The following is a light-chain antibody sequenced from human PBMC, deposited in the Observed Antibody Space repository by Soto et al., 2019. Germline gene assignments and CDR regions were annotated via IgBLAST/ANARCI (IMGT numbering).Light chain of an antibody. Sequence: EIVLTQSPGTLSLSPGERATLSCRASQSVSSNYLAWYQRKPGQAPRLLIYGASSRATDIPNRFSGSGSGTDFTLTITRLESVDFAVYFCQHYGGSPPTFGQGTKVEIK. CDR3: QHYGGSPPT. CDR2: GAS. V-gene: IGKV3-20*01. J-gene: IGKJ1*01. CDR1: QSVSSNY.